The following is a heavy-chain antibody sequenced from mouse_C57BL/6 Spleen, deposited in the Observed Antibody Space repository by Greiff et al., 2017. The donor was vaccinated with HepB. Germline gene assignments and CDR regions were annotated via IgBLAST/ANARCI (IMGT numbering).Heavy chain of an antibody. CDR3: ARDPFYYYGSSYFDY. V-gene: IGHV5-4*01. Sequence: EVQLQESGGGLVKPGGSLKLSCAASGFTLSSYAMSWVRQTPEKRLEWVATISDGGSYTYYPDNVKGRFTISRDNAKNNLYLQMSHLKSEDTAMYYCARDPFYYYGSSYFDYWGQGTTLTVSS. D-gene: IGHD1-1*01. J-gene: IGHJ2*01. CDR2: ISDGGSYT. CDR1: GFTLSSYA.